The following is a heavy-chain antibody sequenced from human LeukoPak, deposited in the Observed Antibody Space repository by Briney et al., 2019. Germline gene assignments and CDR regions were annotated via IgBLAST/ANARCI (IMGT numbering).Heavy chain of an antibody. CDR3: ARDSGAPNFDWLFTNYFGY. Sequence: PGGSLRLSCAASGFTVSSNYMSWVRQAPGKGLEWVSVIYSGGGTNYADSVKGRFTISRDNSQNTLYLQMNSLRAEDTAVYYCARDSGAPNFDWLFTNYFGYWGQGTLVTVSS. CDR1: GFTVSSNY. V-gene: IGHV3-53*01. J-gene: IGHJ4*02. CDR2: IYSGGGT. D-gene: IGHD3-9*01.